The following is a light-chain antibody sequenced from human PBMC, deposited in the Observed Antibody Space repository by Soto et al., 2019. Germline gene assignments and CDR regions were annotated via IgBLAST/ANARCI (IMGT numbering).Light chain of an antibody. Sequence: QSVLTQSPSVSGAPRQSVNISCSGNNSNIGSNAVHWYQQLPGKAPKLIMYYNDMLPSGVSDRFSGSKSGTSASLAISGRQSEDEGDYYCATWDVRLTAWVFGGGTKLTVL. CDR2: YND. V-gene: IGLV1-36*01. J-gene: IGLJ3*02. CDR1: NSNIGSNA. CDR3: ATWDVRLTAWV.